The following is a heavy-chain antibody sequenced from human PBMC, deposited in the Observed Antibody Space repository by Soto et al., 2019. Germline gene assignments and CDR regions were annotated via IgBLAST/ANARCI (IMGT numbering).Heavy chain of an antibody. J-gene: IGHJ4*02. Sequence: EVQLVESGGGLVQPGGCLRLSCEISGFNFNTYWMHWVRQAPGEGVVWVSRINHDGTNTDYADSVKGRFTISRDNAKKTLYLQMNSLRAEDTAVYYCARAPRGGGSLDYWGQGTLVTVSS. D-gene: IGHD2-15*01. CDR3: ARAPRGGGSLDY. V-gene: IGHV3-74*01. CDR1: GFNFNTYW. CDR2: INHDGTNT.